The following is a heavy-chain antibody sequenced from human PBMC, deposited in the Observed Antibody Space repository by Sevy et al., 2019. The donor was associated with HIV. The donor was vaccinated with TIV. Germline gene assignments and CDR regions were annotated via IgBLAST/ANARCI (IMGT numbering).Heavy chain of an antibody. Sequence: GGSLRLSCAAYGFNFSTYWMSWVRQAPGKGLEWVANIKQDGSETHYVDPVKGRFSISRDNAKNSVFLQMNSLRAEDTAVYYCARHKLLWFGEASPTFDYWGQGTLVTVSS. CDR1: GFNFSTYW. J-gene: IGHJ4*02. D-gene: IGHD3-10*01. CDR3: ARHKLLWFGEASPTFDY. CDR2: IKQDGSET. V-gene: IGHV3-7*01.